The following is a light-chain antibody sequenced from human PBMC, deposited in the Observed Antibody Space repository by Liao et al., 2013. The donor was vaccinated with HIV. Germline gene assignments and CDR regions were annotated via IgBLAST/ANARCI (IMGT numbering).Light chain of an antibody. J-gene: IGLJ2*01. CDR3: QAWDNSVV. V-gene: IGLV3-25*03. CDR2: KDS. CDR1: ALPKQY. Sequence: SYELTQPPSVSVSPGQTARITCSGDALPKQYAYWYQQKPGQAPVLVIYKDSERPSGIPERFSGSSSGTTVTLTISGVQAEDEADYYCQAWDNSVVFGGGTKLTVL.